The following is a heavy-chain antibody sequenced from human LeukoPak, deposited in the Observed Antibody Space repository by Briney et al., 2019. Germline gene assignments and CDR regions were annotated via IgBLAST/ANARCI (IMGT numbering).Heavy chain of an antibody. Sequence: PGGSLRLSCAASGFTFSIYGMHGVRQAPGKALEGVAVIWYDGSNKYYADSVKGRFTISRDNSKNTLHLQMNSLRAEDMAVYYCAREVWAYGMDVWGQGTTVTVSS. CDR1: GFTFSIYG. D-gene: IGHD2-8*01. CDR3: AREVWAYGMDV. V-gene: IGHV3-33*01. J-gene: IGHJ6*02. CDR2: IWYDGSNK.